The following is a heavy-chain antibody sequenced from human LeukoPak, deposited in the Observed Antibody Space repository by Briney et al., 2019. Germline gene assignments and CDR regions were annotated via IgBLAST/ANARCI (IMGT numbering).Heavy chain of an antibody. D-gene: IGHD6-6*01. J-gene: IGHJ4*02. CDR2: VYYTGST. Sequence: SATLSLTCSASGGSVNNYYWSWLRQPPGKGLEWIGYVYYTGSTNYNPSLKSRVTMFEDKSKNQFSLRLYSVTVADTAVSYCARHFAYSSSSYFDYWGQGSLVTVSS. CDR3: ARHFAYSSSSYFDY. CDR1: GGSVNNYY. V-gene: IGHV4-59*08.